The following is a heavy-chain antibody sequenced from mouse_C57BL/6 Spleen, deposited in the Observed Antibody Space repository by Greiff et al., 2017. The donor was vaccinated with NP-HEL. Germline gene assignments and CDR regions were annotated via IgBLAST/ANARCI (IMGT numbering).Heavy chain of an antibody. CDR2: ISSGSSTI. J-gene: IGHJ4*01. CDR3: DRQLRLHRAMDD. Sequence: VQLKESGGGLVKPGGSLKLSCAASGFTFSDYGMHWVRQAPEKGLEWVAYISSGSSTIYYADTVKGRFTLSRDNAKNTLFLQKTSLRSEDTAMYYCDRQLRLHRAMDDWGQGTSVTVSS. V-gene: IGHV5-17*01. D-gene: IGHD3-2*02. CDR1: GFTFSDYG.